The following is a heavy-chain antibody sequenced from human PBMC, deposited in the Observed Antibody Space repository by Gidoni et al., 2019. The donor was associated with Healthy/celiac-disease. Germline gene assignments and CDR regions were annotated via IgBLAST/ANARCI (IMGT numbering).Heavy chain of an antibody. J-gene: IGHJ4*02. V-gene: IGHV4-34*01. CDR3: AREGSGSYYVY. CDR2: INHSGST. CDR1: GGSFSGYY. D-gene: IGHD1-26*01. Sequence: QVQLQQWCAGRLKPTETLSLTCAVYGGSFSGYYWSWIRQHPGKGLEWIGEINHSGSTNYNPSLKSRVTISVDTSKNQFSLKLSSVTAADTAVYYCAREGSGSYYVYWGQGTLVTVSS.